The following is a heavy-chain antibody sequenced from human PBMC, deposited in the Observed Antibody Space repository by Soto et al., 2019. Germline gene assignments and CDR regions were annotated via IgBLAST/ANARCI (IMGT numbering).Heavy chain of an antibody. J-gene: IGHJ4*02. CDR2: ISAHNGDT. CDR1: GYSFATYG. CDR3: ATEPIYYNDGSGYYPLGH. D-gene: IGHD3-22*01. Sequence: QVQLVQSGAEVKKPGASVKVSCKASGYSFATYGFSWVRQAPGQGLECVGWISAHNGDTHYSQKFQVRVTLTTDTSTNTGYMELRSLTSDYTAVYFCATEPIYYNDGSGYYPLGHWGQGTLVTVSS. V-gene: IGHV1-18*04.